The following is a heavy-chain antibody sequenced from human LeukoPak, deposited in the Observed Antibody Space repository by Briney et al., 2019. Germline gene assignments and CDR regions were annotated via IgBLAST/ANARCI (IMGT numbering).Heavy chain of an antibody. Sequence: SETLSLTCAVYGGSFSGYYWSWIRQPPGKGLEWIGEINHSGSTNYNPSLKSRVTISVDTSKNQFSLKLSSVTAADTAVYCCARAKYDYYYYMDVWGKGTTVTVSS. J-gene: IGHJ6*03. CDR2: INHSGST. CDR3: ARAKYDYYYYMDV. V-gene: IGHV4-34*01. CDR1: GGSFSGYY.